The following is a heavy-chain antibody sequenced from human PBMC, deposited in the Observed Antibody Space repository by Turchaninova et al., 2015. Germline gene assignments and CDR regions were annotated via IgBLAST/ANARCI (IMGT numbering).Heavy chain of an antibody. Sequence: QVQLVQSGAEVKKPGPSVKVSCKSSGYTFTTYNIHCVRQSPGQGIEWVGISNPSGGSTTYAQKFQARVTMTRDTSTSTVYMDLNSLRSEDTAVYFCARGYSSGSNWFDPWGQGTLVTVSS. D-gene: IGHD6-19*01. CDR1: GYTFTTYN. V-gene: IGHV1-46*01. J-gene: IGHJ5*02. CDR2: SNPSGGST. CDR3: ARGYSSGSNWFDP.